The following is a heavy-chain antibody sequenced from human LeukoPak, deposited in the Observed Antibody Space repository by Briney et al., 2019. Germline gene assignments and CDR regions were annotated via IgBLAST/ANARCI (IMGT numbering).Heavy chain of an antibody. V-gene: IGHV3-53*01. Sequence: PGGSLRLSCAASGFTFSSYAMSWVRQAPGKGLEWVSVIYSGGSTYYADSVKGRFTISRDNSKNTLYLQMNSLRAEDTAVYYCARGGYYYDSSGYDGAFDIWGQGTMVTVSS. CDR2: IYSGGST. CDR3: ARGGYYYDSSGYDGAFDI. J-gene: IGHJ3*02. D-gene: IGHD3-22*01. CDR1: GFTFSSYA.